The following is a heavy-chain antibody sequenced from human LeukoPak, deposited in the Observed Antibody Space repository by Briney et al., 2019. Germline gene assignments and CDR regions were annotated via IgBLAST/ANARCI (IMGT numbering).Heavy chain of an antibody. J-gene: IGHJ4*02. Sequence: AGGSLRLSCAASGFTFSSYGMHWVRQAPGKGLEWVAVIWYDGSNKYYADSVKGRFTISRDNAKNSLYLQMNSLRAEDTAVYYCARDLMRLVGATWGGDWGQGTLVTVSS. CDR1: GFTFSSYG. CDR2: IWYDGSNK. CDR3: ARDLMRLVGATWGGD. D-gene: IGHD1-26*01. V-gene: IGHV3-33*01.